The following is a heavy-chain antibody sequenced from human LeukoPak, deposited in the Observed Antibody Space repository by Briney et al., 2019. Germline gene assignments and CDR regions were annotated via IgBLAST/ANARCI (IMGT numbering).Heavy chain of an antibody. V-gene: IGHV1-3*01. D-gene: IGHD3-9*01. J-gene: IGHJ4*02. CDR2: INAGNGNT. Sequence: ASVKVSCKASGYTFSYYAIHWVRQAPGQRLEWMGWINAGNGNTKNSQKLQGRVTMTTDTSTSTAYMELRSLRSDDTAVYYCAREALYFDWLLPDYWGQGTLVTVSS. CDR3: AREALYFDWLLPDY. CDR1: GYTFSYYA.